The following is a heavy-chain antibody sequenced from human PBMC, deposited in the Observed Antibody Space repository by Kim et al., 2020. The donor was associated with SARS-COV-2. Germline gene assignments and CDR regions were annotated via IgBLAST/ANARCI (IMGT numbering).Heavy chain of an antibody. J-gene: IGHJ6*02. D-gene: IGHD3-3*01. CDR1: GFTFSSYE. V-gene: IGHV3-48*03. CDR3: ARDGAYDFWSGGYYYYGMDV. Sequence: GGSLRLSCAASGFTFSSYEMNWVRQAPGKGLEWVSYISSSGSTIYYADSVKGRFTISRDNAKNSLYLQMNSLRAEETAVYYCARDGAYDFWSGGYYYYGMDVWGQGTTVTVYS. CDR2: ISSSGSTI.